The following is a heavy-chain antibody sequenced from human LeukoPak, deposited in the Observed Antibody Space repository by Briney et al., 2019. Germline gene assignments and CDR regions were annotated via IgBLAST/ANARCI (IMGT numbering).Heavy chain of an antibody. CDR3: ARAGRGYYWVDY. CDR2: IYSGGFT. V-gene: IGHV3-53*01. CDR1: GFTVSSSY. D-gene: IGHD3-22*01. Sequence: GGSLRLSCAASGFTVSSSYMSWVRQAPGKGLEWVSVIYSGGFTYYADSVKGRFTISRDNAKNSLYLQMNSPRAEDTAVYYCARAGRGYYWVDYWGQGTLVTVSS. J-gene: IGHJ4*02.